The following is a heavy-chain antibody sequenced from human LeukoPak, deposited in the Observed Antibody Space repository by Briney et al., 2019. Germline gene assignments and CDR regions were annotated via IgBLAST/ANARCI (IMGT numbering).Heavy chain of an antibody. J-gene: IGHJ6*02. D-gene: IGHD4-11*01. CDR2: INHSGST. V-gene: IGHV4-34*01. Sequence: KPSETLSLTCAVYGGSFSGYYWSWIRQPPGKGLEWIGEINHSGSTNYNPSLKSRVTIPVDTSKNQFSLELSSVTAADTAVYYCARTTVTTWSFYYYGMDVWGQGTTVTVSS. CDR3: ARTTVTTWSFYYYGMDV. CDR1: GGSFSGYY.